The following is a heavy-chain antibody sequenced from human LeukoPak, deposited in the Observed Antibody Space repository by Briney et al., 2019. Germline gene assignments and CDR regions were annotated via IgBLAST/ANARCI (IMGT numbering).Heavy chain of an antibody. V-gene: IGHV3-21*01. CDR3: ARALTTLTYEGY. CDR2: ISGSNSYI. Sequence: AGGSLRLSCAASGFTFSNTMHWIRQAPGKGLEWVSSISGSNSYIFYADSVKGRFTVSRDNAKDSLYLQMNSLRAEDTAVYYCARALTTLTYEGYWGQGTLVTVSS. D-gene: IGHD1-1*01. J-gene: IGHJ4*02. CDR1: GFTFSNT.